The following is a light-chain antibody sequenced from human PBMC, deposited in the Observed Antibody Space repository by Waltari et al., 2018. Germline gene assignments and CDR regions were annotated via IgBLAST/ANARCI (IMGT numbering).Light chain of an antibody. Sequence: QSVLTQPPSVSGAPGQRVSLSCTGRNSNIGAGSTVHWYQQVPGSAPKLLISDNDNRHSGVPGRFSASKSDTSATLGITGLQAEDEADYYCQSYDQTLVASVFGGGTKLTV. CDR1: NSNIGAGST. CDR2: DND. CDR3: QSYDQTLVASV. V-gene: IGLV1-40*01. J-gene: IGLJ2*01.